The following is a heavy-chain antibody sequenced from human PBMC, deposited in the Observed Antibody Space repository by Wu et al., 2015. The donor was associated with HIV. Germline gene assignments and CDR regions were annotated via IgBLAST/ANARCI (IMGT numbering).Heavy chain of an antibody. CDR2: TIPHFGVI. CDR1: GVSFSHFA. J-gene: IGHJ4*02. V-gene: IGHV1-69*12. CDR3: VGRQKYFPGNVGNFDF. D-gene: IGHD3-9*01. Sequence: QVKLVQSGAEVKKPGSSVKISCKTSGVSFSHFAVNWVRQAPGQRLEWLGGTIPHFGVINPAQKFKDRLRLTADASTTTVYMDLSGLEFADTAVYYCVGRQKYFPGNVGNFDFWGQGTLVTVSS.